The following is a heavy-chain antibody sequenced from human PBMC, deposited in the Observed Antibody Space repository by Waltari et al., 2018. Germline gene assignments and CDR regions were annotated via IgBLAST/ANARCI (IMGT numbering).Heavy chain of an antibody. CDR2: INLKSGGT. CDR3: ARDLLRFLESSYYGMDV. J-gene: IGHJ6*02. CDR1: GSTFTGYY. D-gene: IGHD3-3*01. V-gene: IGHV1-2*02. Sequence: QVQLVQSGAEVKKPGASVKVSCKASGSTFTGYYMHCVRQAPGQGLEWMGWINLKSGGTNYGQKFQGRVTMTRDTSIITAYMELSRLRSDDTAVYYCARDLLRFLESSYYGMDVWGQGTTVTVSS.